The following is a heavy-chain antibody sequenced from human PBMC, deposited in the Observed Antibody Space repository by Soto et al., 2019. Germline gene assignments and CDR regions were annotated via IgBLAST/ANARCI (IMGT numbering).Heavy chain of an antibody. J-gene: IGHJ5*02. CDR1: GASISVHSYY. CDR2: SYYSGTT. D-gene: IGHD3-9*01. Sequence: SETLSLTCTVSGASISVHSYYWTWIRQPPGKGLEWIGSSYYSGTTYFNPSLKSRATISVDTSKNQFSLRLTSVTAADTAIYYCTRRYNCNDNYFDPWGPGALVTVSS. CDR3: TRRYNCNDNYFDP. V-gene: IGHV4-39*01.